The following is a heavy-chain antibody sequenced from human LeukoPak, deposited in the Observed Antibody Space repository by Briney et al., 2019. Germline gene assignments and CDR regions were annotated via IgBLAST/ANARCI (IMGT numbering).Heavy chain of an antibody. CDR2: INAGNGNT. CDR1: GYTFTSYA. J-gene: IGHJ6*02. V-gene: IGHV1-3*01. Sequence: ASVKVSCKASGYTFTSYAMHWVRQAPGQRLEWMGWINAGNGNTKYSQKFQGRVTITRDTSASTAYTELSSLRSEDTAVYYCARERFGELNPLGGGHGMDVWGQGTTDTVSS. CDR3: ARERFGELNPLGGGHGMDV. D-gene: IGHD3-10*01.